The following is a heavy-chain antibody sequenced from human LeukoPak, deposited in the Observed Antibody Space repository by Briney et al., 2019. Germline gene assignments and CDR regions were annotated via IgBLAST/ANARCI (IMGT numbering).Heavy chain of an antibody. V-gene: IGHV3-30*02. D-gene: IGHD1-26*01. CDR3: AKDDPTGRYL. J-gene: IGHJ4*02. CDR2: IHNYETTE. CDR1: GFTFSSSA. Sequence: GGSLRLSCAASGFTFSSSAMHWVRQAPGKGLEWVTFIHNYETTEYYADSVKGRFTISRDNSKNTVYLQMNSLRVEDAAVYYCAKDDPTGRYLWGQGTLVTVSS.